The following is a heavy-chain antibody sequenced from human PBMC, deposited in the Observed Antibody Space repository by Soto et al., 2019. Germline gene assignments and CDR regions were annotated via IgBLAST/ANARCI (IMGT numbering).Heavy chain of an antibody. CDR3: VRPIVVVTALDY. CDR1: GYTFTSYA. J-gene: IGHJ4*02. Sequence: QVQLVQSGAEEKKPGASVKVSCKASGYTFTSYAMHWVRQAPGQRLEWMGWINAGNGNTKDSHKCQGRVTITRDTYARTAYMELRSVRAQDTAVYYCVRPIVVVTALDYWVQGTLVTVSS. CDR2: INAGNGNT. D-gene: IGHD2-21*02. V-gene: IGHV1-3*05.